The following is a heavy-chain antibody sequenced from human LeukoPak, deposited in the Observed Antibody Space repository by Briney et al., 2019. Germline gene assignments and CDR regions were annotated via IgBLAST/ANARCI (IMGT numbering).Heavy chain of an antibody. J-gene: IGHJ4*02. CDR2: ISSSSSYT. CDR1: GFTFSSYW. CDR3: ARVSGRGHSYGYGDY. D-gene: IGHD5-18*01. Sequence: RPGGSLRLSCAASGFTFSSYWTHWVRQPPGKGLEWVSYISSSSSYTNYADSVKGRFTISRDNAKNSLYLQMNSLRAEDTAVYYCARVSGRGHSYGYGDYWGQGTLVTVSS. V-gene: IGHV3-21*05.